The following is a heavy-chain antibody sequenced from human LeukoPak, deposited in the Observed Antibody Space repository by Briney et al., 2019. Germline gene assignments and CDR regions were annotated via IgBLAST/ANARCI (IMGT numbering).Heavy chain of an antibody. D-gene: IGHD2-2*01. Sequence: ASVKVSCKASGGTFSGYAISWVRQAPGQGLEGMGGIIPIFGTANYAQKFQGRVTITADESTSTAYMELSSLRSEDTAVYYCARSSRYCSSTSCYDSYYYYYMDVWGKGTTVTVSS. J-gene: IGHJ6*03. CDR3: ARSSRYCSSTSCYDSYYYYYMDV. V-gene: IGHV1-69*13. CDR1: GGTFSGYA. CDR2: IIPIFGTA.